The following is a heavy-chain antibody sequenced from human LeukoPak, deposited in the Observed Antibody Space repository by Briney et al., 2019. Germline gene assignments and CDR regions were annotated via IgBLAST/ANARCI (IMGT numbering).Heavy chain of an antibody. CDR1: GCTFGDYA. CDR2: IRSKAYGGTT. CDR3: TSSYHPTHYYYMDV. D-gene: IGHD2-21*01. J-gene: IGHJ6*03. Sequence: GGALRLSCTASGCTFGDYAMSWFRQAPGRGLEGVGLIRSKAYGGTTEYAASVKGRFTISRDDSKSIAYLQMNSLKTEDTAVYYCTSSYHPTHYYYMDVWGKGTTVTVSS. V-gene: IGHV3-49*03.